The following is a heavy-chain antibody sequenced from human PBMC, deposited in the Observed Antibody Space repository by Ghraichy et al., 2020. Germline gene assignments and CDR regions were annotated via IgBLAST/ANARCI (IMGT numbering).Heavy chain of an antibody. CDR1: GFSLSTSGMC. CDR2: IDWDDDK. D-gene: IGHD6-19*01. CDR3: ARAVAVAGRFAFDI. Sequence: SGPTLVKPTQTLTLTCTFSGFSLSTSGMCVSWIRQPPGKALEWLARIDWDDDKYYSTSLRTRLTISKDTSKNQVVLTMTNVDPVDTATYFCARAVAVAGRFAFDIWGQGTVVTVSS. J-gene: IGHJ3*02. V-gene: IGHV2-70*11.